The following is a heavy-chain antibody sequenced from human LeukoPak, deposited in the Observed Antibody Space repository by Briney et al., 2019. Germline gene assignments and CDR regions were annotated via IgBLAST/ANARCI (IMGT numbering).Heavy chain of an antibody. CDR3: ARDSGYSYADDY. D-gene: IGHD5-18*01. Sequence: GGSLRLSCAASGFTFRSYAMQWVRQAPGKGLEWVSYITYNSGTIFYADSVKGRFTISRDNAKDPLYLQMSSLRDEDTAVYYCARDSGYSYADDYWGQGTLVTVSS. J-gene: IGHJ4*02. V-gene: IGHV3-48*02. CDR1: GFTFRSYA. CDR2: ITYNSGTI.